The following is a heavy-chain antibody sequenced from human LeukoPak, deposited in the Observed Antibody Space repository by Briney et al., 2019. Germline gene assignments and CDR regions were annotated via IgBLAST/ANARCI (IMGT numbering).Heavy chain of an antibody. V-gene: IGHV4-34*01. CDR1: GGSFSGYY. CDR2: INHSGST. CDR3: ARREYDILTGYHLIDY. D-gene: IGHD3-9*01. J-gene: IGHJ4*02. Sequence: SETLSLTCAVYGGSFSGYYWSWIRQPPGKGLEWIGEINHSGSTNYNPSLKSRVTISVDTSKNQFSLKLSSVTAADTAVYYCARREYDILTGYHLIDYWGQGALVTVSS.